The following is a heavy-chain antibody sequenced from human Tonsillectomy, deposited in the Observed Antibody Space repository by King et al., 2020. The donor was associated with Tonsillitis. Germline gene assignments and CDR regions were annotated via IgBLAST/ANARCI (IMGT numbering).Heavy chain of an antibody. V-gene: IGHV3-30*01. CDR3: ARVGYGDYLEY. D-gene: IGHD4-17*01. J-gene: IGHJ4*02. Sequence: YADSVTGRFTISRDNSQNTLFLQMNSLRVDDTAIYYCARVGYGDYLEYWGQG.